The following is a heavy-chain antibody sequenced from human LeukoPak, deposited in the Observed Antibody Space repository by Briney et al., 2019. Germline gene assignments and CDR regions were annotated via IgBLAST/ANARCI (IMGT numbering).Heavy chain of an antibody. CDR2: IKEDGSEK. V-gene: IGHV3-7*02. CDR3: ARISYDSSGYYDY. J-gene: IGHJ4*02. CDR1: GLTFSSYW. Sequence: TGGSLTLSCAASGLTFSSYWMSWVRQAPGKGLEWVANIKEDGSEKNYVDSVKGRFTISRDNAKNTLYLQMNSLRAEDTAVYYCARISYDSSGYYDYWGQGTLVTVSS. D-gene: IGHD3-22*01.